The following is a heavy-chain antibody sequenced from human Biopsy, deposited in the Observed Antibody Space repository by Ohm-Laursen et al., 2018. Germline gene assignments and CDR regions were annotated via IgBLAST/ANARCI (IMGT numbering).Heavy chain of an antibody. CDR1: EFIFSRFW. Sequence: SLRLSCTASEFIFSRFWMYWVRQAPGKGLVWVSRINSDGSSTNYAAAVKGRFTISRDNAKNTVFLQMNSLRAEDTAVYYCTRAEAGSGSLLYFDYWGQGTLVTVSS. CDR2: INSDGSST. CDR3: TRAEAGSGSLLYFDY. V-gene: IGHV3-74*01. J-gene: IGHJ4*02. D-gene: IGHD3-10*01.